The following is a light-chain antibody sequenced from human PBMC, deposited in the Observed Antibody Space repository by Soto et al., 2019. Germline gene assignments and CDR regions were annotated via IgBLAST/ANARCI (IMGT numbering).Light chain of an antibody. CDR2: RNN. J-gene: IGLJ1*01. CDR3: AAWDDSLSGFYV. V-gene: IGLV1-47*01. Sequence: VLTQPPSASGTPGQRVTISCSGSSSNIGSNYVYWYQQLPGTAPKLLIYRNNQRPSGVPDRFSGSKSGTSASLAISGLRSEDEADYYCAAWDDSLSGFYVFGTGTKLTVL. CDR1: SSNIGSNY.